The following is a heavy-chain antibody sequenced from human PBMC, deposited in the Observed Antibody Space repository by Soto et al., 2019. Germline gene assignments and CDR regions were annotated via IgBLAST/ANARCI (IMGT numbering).Heavy chain of an antibody. CDR2: INPNSGGT. D-gene: IGHD4-17*01. V-gene: IGHV1-2*04. Sequence: ASVKVSCKASGYTFTGYYMHCVLRSPGQWLEWMGCINPNSGGTNYAQKFQGWVTMTRDTSISTAYMELSRLRSDDTAVYYCARDDDYGDYELSYWGQGTLVTVS. J-gene: IGHJ4*02. CDR3: ARDDDYGDYELSY. CDR1: GYTFTGYY.